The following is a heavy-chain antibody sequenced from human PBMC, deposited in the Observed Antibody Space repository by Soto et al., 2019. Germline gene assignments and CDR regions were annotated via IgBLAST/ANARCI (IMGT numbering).Heavy chain of an antibody. J-gene: IGHJ6*02. CDR3: MRQGIGNLHGLVDV. CDR2: VYYNGGS. CDR1: GGSIDGYN. Sequence: QVQLQESGPGLVKPSETLSLNCTVSGGSIDGYNCTWIRQPPGKSLEWVGYVYYNGGSRYNPSLESRVTLSMDTSKSQFSLQLRAVTAADTAVYYCMRQGIGNLHGLVDVWGRGTMVTVSS. D-gene: IGHD3-10*01. V-gene: IGHV4-59*08.